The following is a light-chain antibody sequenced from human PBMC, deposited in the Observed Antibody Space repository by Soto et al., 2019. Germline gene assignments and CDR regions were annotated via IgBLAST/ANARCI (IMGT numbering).Light chain of an antibody. J-gene: IGLJ1*01. CDR3: QSYDSSLSGWGV. V-gene: IGLV1-40*01. Sequence: QSVLTQPPSVSGATGQRVTISCTGSSSNIGAGYDVHWYQQLPGTAPKLLIYGNSNRPSGVPDRFSGSKSGTSASLAITGLQAEDEADYYCQSYDSSLSGWGVFGTGTKVTVL. CDR2: GNS. CDR1: SSNIGAGYD.